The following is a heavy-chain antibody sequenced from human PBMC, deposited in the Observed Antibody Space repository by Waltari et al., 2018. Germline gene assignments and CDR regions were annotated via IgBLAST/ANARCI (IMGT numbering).Heavy chain of an antibody. CDR2: ISFDGAKI. CDR3: ARGGNVVVILAATLDY. V-gene: IGHV3-30-3*01. CDR1: GFTFTNLP. Sequence: QVQLVESGGGVVQPGRSLRLSCAASGFTFTNLPLPWVRQAPGKGLEWVALISFDGAKIYYTDSVRGRFTISRDNSKNTLYLQMESLKPEDTGVYYCARGGNVVVILAATLDYWGQGALVTVSS. J-gene: IGHJ4*02. D-gene: IGHD2-15*01.